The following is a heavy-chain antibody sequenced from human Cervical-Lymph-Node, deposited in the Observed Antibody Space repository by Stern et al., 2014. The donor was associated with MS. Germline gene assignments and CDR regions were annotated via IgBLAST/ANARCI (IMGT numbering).Heavy chain of an antibody. D-gene: IGHD2-21*01. CDR3: ARWSVACDS. CDR2: IYPGDSDI. V-gene: IGHV5-51*03. CDR1: GYRFINNW. Sequence: VQLVQSGAEVRKPGDSLKISCKTSGYRFINNWIAWVRQVPGKGLEWIGIIYPGDSDIRYSPSFQGHVTISVDESISTAYLQWSSLKASDTAVYYCARWSVACDSWGQGALITVSS. J-gene: IGHJ4*02.